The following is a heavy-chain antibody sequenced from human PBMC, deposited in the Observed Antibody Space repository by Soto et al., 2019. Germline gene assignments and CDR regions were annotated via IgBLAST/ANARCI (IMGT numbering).Heavy chain of an antibody. V-gene: IGHV1-18*04. CDR1: GYTFTIYG. CDR2: ISAYNGNT. Sequence: GASVKVACKASGYTFTIYGISWVRQAPGQGLEWMGWISAYNGNTNYSQKLQGRVTMTTDTSTSTAYMELRSLRSDDTAVYYCARDRDTAMDPYYYYGMDVWGQGTTVTVSS. D-gene: IGHD5-18*01. J-gene: IGHJ6*02. CDR3: ARDRDTAMDPYYYYGMDV.